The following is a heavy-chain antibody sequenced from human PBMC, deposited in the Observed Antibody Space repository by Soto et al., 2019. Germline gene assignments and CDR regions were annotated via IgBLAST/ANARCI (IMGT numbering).Heavy chain of an antibody. Sequence: PGGSLRLSCAASGFTFSSYAMSWVRQAPGKGLEWVSAISGSGGSTYYADSVKGRFTISRDNSKNTLYLQMNSLRAEDTAVYYWGKDLGVHPRSHFDYWGQGTLVTVSS. CDR2: ISGSGGST. V-gene: IGHV3-23*01. CDR3: GKDLGVHPRSHFDY. CDR1: GFTFSSYA. D-gene: IGHD3-16*01. J-gene: IGHJ4*02.